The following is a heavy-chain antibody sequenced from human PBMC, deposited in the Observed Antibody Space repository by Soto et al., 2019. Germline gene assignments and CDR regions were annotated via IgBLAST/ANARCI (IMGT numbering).Heavy chain of an antibody. J-gene: IGHJ4*02. CDR3: AKVVWGYSYGYEYDY. CDR1: GFSFSSYA. D-gene: IGHD5-18*01. CDR2: ISGSGGGT. Sequence: PGGSLRLSCAASGFSFSSYAMSWVRQAPGKGLEWVSAISGSGGGTYYADSVKGRFTISRDNSENTLYLQMNSLRVEDTAVYYWAKVVWGYSYGYEYDYWGQGTLVTVSS. V-gene: IGHV3-23*01.